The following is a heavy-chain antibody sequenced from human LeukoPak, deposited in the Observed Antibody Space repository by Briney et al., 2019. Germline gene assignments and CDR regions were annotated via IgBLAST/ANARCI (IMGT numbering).Heavy chain of an antibody. V-gene: IGHV5-51*01. CDR2: IYPGDSDT. CDR3: ARRFGRWLQSRYYFDY. J-gene: IGHJ4*02. CDR1: GYSFTSYW. D-gene: IGHD5-24*01. Sequence: GESLKISCKGSGYSFTSYWIGWVRQMPGKGLEWMGIIYPGDSDTRYSPSFQGQVTISADKSISTAYLQRSSLKASDTAMYYCARRFGRWLQSRYYFDYWGQGTLVTVSS.